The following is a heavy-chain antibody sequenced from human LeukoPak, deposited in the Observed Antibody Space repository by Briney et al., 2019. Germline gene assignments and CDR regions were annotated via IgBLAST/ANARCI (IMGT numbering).Heavy chain of an antibody. D-gene: IGHD1-26*01. CDR3: ARGAGELLLYFDY. Sequence: GGSLRLSCAASGFTFSSYGMHWVRQAPGKGLEWVSFIRHDESKKYYADSVRGRFTISRDNSKNTLYLQMNSLRAEDTAVYYCARGAGELLLYFDYWGQGTLVTVSS. CDR2: IRHDESKK. J-gene: IGHJ4*02. V-gene: IGHV3-30*02. CDR1: GFTFSSYG.